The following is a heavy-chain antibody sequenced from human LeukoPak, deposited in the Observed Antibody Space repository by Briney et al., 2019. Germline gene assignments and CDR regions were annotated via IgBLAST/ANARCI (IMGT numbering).Heavy chain of an antibody. J-gene: IGHJ4*02. Sequence: ASVKVSCKASGYTFTDYYMHWVRQAPGQGLEWMGWINPNSGGTNYEQKFQGRVTMTRDTSISTVYMELSRLRSDDTAVFYCARGGHDSCGSYYYFDYWGQGTLVTVSS. D-gene: IGHD3-22*01. CDR3: ARGGHDSCGSYYYFDY. V-gene: IGHV1-2*02. CDR2: INPNSGGT. CDR1: GYTFTDYY.